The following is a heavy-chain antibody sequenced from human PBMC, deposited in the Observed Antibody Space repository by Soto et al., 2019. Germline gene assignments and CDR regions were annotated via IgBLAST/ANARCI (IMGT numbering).Heavy chain of an antibody. Sequence: QVQLVQSGAEVKKPGASVKVSCKASGYTFTSYGISWVRQAPGQGLEWMGWISAYNGNTNYAQKLQGRVTMTTDTSTSTAYMELRSLRSDETSVYYCARDREVLWPGDYGMDVWGQGTTVTVSS. CDR1: GYTFTSYG. CDR2: ISAYNGNT. D-gene: IGHD1-26*01. V-gene: IGHV1-18*01. CDR3: ARDREVLWPGDYGMDV. J-gene: IGHJ6*02.